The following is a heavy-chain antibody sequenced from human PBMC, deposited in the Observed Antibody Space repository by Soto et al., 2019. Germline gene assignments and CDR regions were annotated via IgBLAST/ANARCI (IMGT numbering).Heavy chain of an antibody. J-gene: IGHJ3*02. D-gene: IGHD2-15*01. CDR3: ARQQSAAAFDI. CDR2: IYPGDSAT. CDR1: GYSFTSYW. Sequence: RGESLKISCKGSGYSFTSYWIGWVRQMPGKGLEWMGIIYPGDSATTYSPSFQGQVTISADKSISTAYLQWSSLKASDTAMYYCARQQSAAAFDIWGQGTMVTVSS. V-gene: IGHV5-51*01.